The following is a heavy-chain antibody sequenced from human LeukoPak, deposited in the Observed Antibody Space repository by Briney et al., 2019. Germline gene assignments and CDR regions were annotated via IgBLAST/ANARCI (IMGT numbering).Heavy chain of an antibody. J-gene: IGHJ6*03. Sequence: ASVKVSCKASGYTFTGYHIHWVRQAPGQGLEWMGWISAYNGNTNYAQKIQGRVTMTTDTSTSTAYMELRSLRSDDTAVYYCARRGGKNYGDYVVYYYYMDVWGKGTTVTVSS. CDR1: GYTFTGYH. D-gene: IGHD4-17*01. CDR2: ISAYNGNT. CDR3: ARRGGKNYGDYVVYYYYMDV. V-gene: IGHV1-18*04.